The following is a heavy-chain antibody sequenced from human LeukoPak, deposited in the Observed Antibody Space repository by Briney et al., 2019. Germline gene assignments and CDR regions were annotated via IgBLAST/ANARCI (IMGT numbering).Heavy chain of an antibody. Sequence: PSETLSLTCTVSGYSISSGYYWGWIRQPPGKGLEWIGSIYHSGSTYYNPSLKSRVTISVDTSKNQFSLKLSSVTAADTAVYYCARAWFGELSYFDYWGQGTLVTVSS. CDR2: IYHSGST. D-gene: IGHD3-10*01. CDR1: GYSISSGYY. V-gene: IGHV4-38-2*02. CDR3: ARAWFGELSYFDY. J-gene: IGHJ4*02.